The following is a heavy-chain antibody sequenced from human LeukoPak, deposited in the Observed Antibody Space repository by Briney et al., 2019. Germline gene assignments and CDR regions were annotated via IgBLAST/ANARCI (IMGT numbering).Heavy chain of an antibody. CDR1: GFTLSSYA. D-gene: IGHD3-10*01. CDR3: AKVMKGSERLTMVRGVIIKTAGLYYMDV. V-gene: IGHV3-23*01. Sequence: GGSLRLSCAASGFTLSSYAMSWVRQAPGKGLEWVSSISASGGSTNYADSVKGRFTISRDNSKNTVYLQMNSLRAEDTAAYYCAKVMKGSERLTMVRGVIIKTAGLYYMDVWGKGTTVTVSS. CDR2: ISASGGST. J-gene: IGHJ6*03.